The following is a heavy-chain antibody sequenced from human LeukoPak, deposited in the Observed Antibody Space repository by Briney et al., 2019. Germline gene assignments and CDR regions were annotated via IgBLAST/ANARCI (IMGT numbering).Heavy chain of an antibody. Sequence: SQTLSLTCAVSGGSISSGGYYWSWIRQPPGKGLEWIGYIYYSGSTNYNPSLKSRVTISVDTSKNQFSLKLSSVTAADTAVYYCARDMDSYGSSSGMDVWGQGTTVTVSS. V-gene: IGHV4-61*08. CDR1: GGSISSGGYY. J-gene: IGHJ6*02. CDR2: IYYSGST. D-gene: IGHD5-18*01. CDR3: ARDMDSYGSSSGMDV.